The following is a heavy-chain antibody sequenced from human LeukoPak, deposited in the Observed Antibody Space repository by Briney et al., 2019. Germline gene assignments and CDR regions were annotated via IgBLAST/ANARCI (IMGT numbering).Heavy chain of an antibody. V-gene: IGHV3-23*01. Sequence: GGSLRLSCAASGFTFSSYAMSWVRQAPGKGLEWVSAISGSGGSTYYADSVKGRFTISRDNSKNTLYLQMNSLRAEDTAVYYCARDPGNYYYMDVWGKGTTVTVSS. CDR1: GFTFSSYA. J-gene: IGHJ6*03. CDR2: ISGSGGST. CDR3: ARDPGNYYYMDV. D-gene: IGHD6-13*01.